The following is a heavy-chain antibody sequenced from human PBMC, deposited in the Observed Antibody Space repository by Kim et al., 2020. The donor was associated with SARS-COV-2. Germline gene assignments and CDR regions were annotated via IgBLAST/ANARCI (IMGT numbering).Heavy chain of an antibody. Sequence: GGSLRLSCAASGFTFSSYSMNWVRQAPGKGLEWVSSISSSSSYIYYADSVKGRFTISRDNAKNSLYLQMNSLRAEDTAVYYCARDDWGYDSILRELYYYYGMDVWGQGTTVTVSS. CDR1: GFTFSSYS. CDR2: ISSSSSYI. D-gene: IGHD3-22*01. V-gene: IGHV3-21*01. J-gene: IGHJ6*02. CDR3: ARDDWGYDSILRELYYYYGMDV.